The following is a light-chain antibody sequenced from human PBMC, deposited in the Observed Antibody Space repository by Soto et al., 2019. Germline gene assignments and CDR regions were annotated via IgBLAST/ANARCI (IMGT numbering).Light chain of an antibody. CDR1: SSDVSAYNY. CDR2: DVS. Sequence: QSVLTQPASVSGSPGQSITISCTGTSSDVSAYNYVSWFQQHPGKAPKLMIFDVSSRPSGVSDRFSGSKSGNTASLTISGLQAEDEADYYCHSYTSSNTYVFGTGTKVTVL. J-gene: IGLJ1*01. V-gene: IGLV2-14*03. CDR3: HSYTSSNTYV.